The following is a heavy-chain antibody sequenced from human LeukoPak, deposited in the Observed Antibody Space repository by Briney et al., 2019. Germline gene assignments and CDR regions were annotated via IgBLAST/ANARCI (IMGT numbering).Heavy chain of an antibody. V-gene: IGHV1-18*01. Sequence: GASVKVSCKASGYTFTSYGISWVRQAPGQGLEWMGWISAYNGNTNYAQKLQGRVTMTTDTSTSTAYMELRSLRSDDTAVYYCARDPGDYVGNSVNWFDPWGQRTLVTVSS. CDR2: ISAYNGNT. D-gene: IGHD4-23*01. J-gene: IGHJ5*02. CDR1: GYTFTSYG. CDR3: ARDPGDYVGNSVNWFDP.